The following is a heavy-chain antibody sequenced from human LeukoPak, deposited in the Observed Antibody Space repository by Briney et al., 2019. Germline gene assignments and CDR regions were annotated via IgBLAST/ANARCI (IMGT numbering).Heavy chain of an antibody. CDR2: IYPGDSDT. J-gene: IGHJ6*03. Sequence: GESLKISCKGSGYSFTSYWIGWVRQMPGKGLEWMGIIYPGDSDTRYSPSFQGQVTISAAKSISTAYLQWSSLKASDTAMYYCARQTSSWYVHYYYYMDVWGKGTTVTVSS. CDR1: GYSFTSYW. CDR3: ARQTSSWYVHYYYYMDV. V-gene: IGHV5-51*01. D-gene: IGHD6-13*01.